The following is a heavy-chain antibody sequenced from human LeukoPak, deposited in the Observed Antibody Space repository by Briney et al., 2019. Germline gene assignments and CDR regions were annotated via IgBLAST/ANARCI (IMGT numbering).Heavy chain of an antibody. CDR1: AFTFSSYW. Sequence: GGSLRLSCAASAFTFSSYWMHWVRQAPGRGLEWVADIRQDGSEKYYVDSVKGRFTISRDNAKNALYLQMNSLRAEDTAVYYCARGGDGYNSPDFDYWGQGTLVTVSS. V-gene: IGHV3-7*05. CDR2: IRQDGSEK. CDR3: ARGGDGYNSPDFDY. D-gene: IGHD5-24*01. J-gene: IGHJ4*02.